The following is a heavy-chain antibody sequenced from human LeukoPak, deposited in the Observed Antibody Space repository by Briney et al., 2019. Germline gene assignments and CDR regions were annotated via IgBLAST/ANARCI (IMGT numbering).Heavy chain of an antibody. V-gene: IGHV3-23*01. CDR3: ARVIVGATHFDY. J-gene: IGHJ4*02. D-gene: IGHD1-26*01. Sequence: GGSLRLSCAASGFTFSTYAMTWVRQAPGKGLEWVSAIRGDGATKFYADSVKGRFTISRDNSKNTLYLQMNNLRAEDTAVYYCARVIVGATHFDYWGQGTLVTVSS. CDR2: IRGDGATK. CDR1: GFTFSTYA.